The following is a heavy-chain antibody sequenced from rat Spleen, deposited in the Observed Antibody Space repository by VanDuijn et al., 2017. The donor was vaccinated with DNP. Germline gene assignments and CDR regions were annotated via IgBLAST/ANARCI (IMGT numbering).Heavy chain of an antibody. Sequence: EVQLQESGPGLVKPSQSLSLTCSVTGYSITSNYWGWIRKFPGNKMEWVGHISYSGGTHYNPSLKSRISITRDTSKNQFFLQLNSVTTEDTATYSCASLNNYNWFAYWGQGTLVTVSS. V-gene: IGHV3-1*01. CDR2: ISYSGGT. CDR1: GYSITSNY. CDR3: ASLNNYNWFAY. J-gene: IGHJ3*01. D-gene: IGHD1-10*01.